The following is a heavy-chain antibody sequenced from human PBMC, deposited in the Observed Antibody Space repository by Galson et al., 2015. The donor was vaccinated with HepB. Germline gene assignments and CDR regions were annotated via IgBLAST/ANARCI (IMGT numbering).Heavy chain of an antibody. Sequence: SLRLSCAASGLTFSSYWMSWVRQAPGKGLEWVANIKQDGSEKYYVDSVKGRFAISRDNAKNSLYLQMNSLRAEDTAVYYCARARGLGDYMDVWGKGTTVTVSS. CDR1: GLTFSSYW. CDR2: IKQDGSEK. D-gene: IGHD3/OR15-3a*01. CDR3: ARARGLGDYMDV. V-gene: IGHV3-7*03. J-gene: IGHJ6*03.